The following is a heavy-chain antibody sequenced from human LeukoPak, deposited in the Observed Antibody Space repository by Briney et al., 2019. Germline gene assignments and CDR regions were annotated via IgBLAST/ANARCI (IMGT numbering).Heavy chain of an antibody. D-gene: IGHD2-21*01. CDR3: ARDLLDYYYGMDV. Sequence: SETLSLTCSVSGGSVSSGSYYWSWIRQPPGKGLEWIGYIYYSGSTNYSPSLKSRVTISVDTPKNQFSLKLSSVTAADTAVYYCARDLLDYYYGMDVWGKGTTVTVSS. CDR1: GGSVSSGSYY. CDR2: IYYSGST. J-gene: IGHJ6*04. V-gene: IGHV4-61*01.